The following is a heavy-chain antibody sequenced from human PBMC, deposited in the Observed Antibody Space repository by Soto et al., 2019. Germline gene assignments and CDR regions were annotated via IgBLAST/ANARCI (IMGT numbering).Heavy chain of an antibody. J-gene: IGHJ3*02. CDR3: ARGFNYGDYHDAFDI. CDR1: GFTVSSIY. D-gene: IGHD4-17*01. Sequence: GGSLRLSCAASGFTVSSIYMIWVRQAPGKGLEWVSVIYSGGSTYYADSVKGRFTISRDNSKNTLYLQMNSLRAEDTAVYYCARGFNYGDYHDAFDIWGQGTMVTVSS. V-gene: IGHV3-53*01. CDR2: IYSGGST.